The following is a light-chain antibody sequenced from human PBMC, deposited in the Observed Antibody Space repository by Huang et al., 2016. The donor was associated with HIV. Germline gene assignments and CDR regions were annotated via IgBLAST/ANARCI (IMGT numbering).Light chain of an antibody. CDR3: QKYNTAPRT. V-gene: IGKV1-27*01. CDR2: AAS. J-gene: IGKJ1*01. CDR1: QDISNF. Sequence: IQMTQSPPSLSASLNDSVTLTCRASQDISNFLALYQQKPGGLPKLLVYAASTLQSGVSSRFSGSGYGMDFALTITNLQPEDVATYYCQKYNTAPRTFGQGTKLDVK.